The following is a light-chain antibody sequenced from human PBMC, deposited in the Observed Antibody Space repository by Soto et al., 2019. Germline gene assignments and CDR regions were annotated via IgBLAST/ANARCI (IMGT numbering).Light chain of an antibody. CDR2: EVR. V-gene: IGLV2-14*03. J-gene: IGLJ1*01. Sequence: QSALTQPASVSGSPGQSITVSCTGTRSDIGGYSHVSWYQQHPDKVPKLIIYEVRNRPSGVSNRFSASKSGSTASLTISGLQAEDEADYYCSSYTSSGTYVFGTGTKLTVL. CDR1: RSDIGGYSH. CDR3: SSYTSSGTYV.